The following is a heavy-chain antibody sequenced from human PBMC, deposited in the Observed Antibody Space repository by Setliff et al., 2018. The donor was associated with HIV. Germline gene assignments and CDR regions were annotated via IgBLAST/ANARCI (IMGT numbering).Heavy chain of an antibody. CDR3: ARKTPGLGPFEY. CDR2: IYHSGFT. J-gene: IGHJ4*02. Sequence: SETLSLTCAVYGGSFSGYYWSWIRQPPGQGLEWIGSIYHSGFTYHNPSLESRVSISLDTSKNQFSLKLTSVTAADTAVYYCARKTPGLGPFEYWGQGTLVTVSS. CDR1: GGSFSGYY. V-gene: IGHV4-34*01. D-gene: IGHD1-26*01.